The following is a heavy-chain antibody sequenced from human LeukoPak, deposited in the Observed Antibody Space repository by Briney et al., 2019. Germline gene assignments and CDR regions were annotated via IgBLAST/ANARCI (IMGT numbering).Heavy chain of an antibody. CDR3: AREGWQWLVRAFDY. D-gene: IGHD6-19*01. V-gene: IGHV1-18*01. Sequence: ASVKVSCKTSGYTFSNFGISWVRQAPGQGLEWMGWISGYNGDTKYAQNLQGRVTMTTDTSTSTAYMEVRSLRSDDTAVYYCAREGWQWLVRAFDYWGQGTLVTVSS. J-gene: IGHJ4*02. CDR1: GYTFSNFG. CDR2: ISGYNGDT.